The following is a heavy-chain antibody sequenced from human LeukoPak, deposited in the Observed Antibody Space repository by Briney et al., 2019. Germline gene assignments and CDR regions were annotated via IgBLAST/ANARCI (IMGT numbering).Heavy chain of an antibody. V-gene: IGHV3-30*02. CDR3: AKAIRGYSYAGYDY. CDR2: IRYDGSNK. D-gene: IGHD5-18*01. J-gene: IGHJ4*02. Sequence: GGSLRLPCAACGFTFSSYGMQWVRQAPGKGLEGVAFIRYDGSNKYYADSVKGRFTISRDNSKHTLCLQMNSLRAEDTAVYYCAKAIRGYSYAGYDYWGQGTLVTVSS. CDR1: GFTFSSYG.